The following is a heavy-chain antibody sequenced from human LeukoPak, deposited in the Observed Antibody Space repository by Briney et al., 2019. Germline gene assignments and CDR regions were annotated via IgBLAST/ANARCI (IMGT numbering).Heavy chain of an antibody. J-gene: IGHJ5*02. Sequence: PGGSLRLSCAASGFTFSSYYMSWVRQAPGKGLEWVANIKQDGSGKYYVDSVKGRFTISRDNAKNSLYLQMNSLRAEDTAVYYCAGWNGYSSSWYVANLGFDPWGQGTLVTVSS. CDR2: IKQDGSGK. CDR1: GFTFSSYY. V-gene: IGHV3-7*01. CDR3: AGWNGYSSSWYVANLGFDP. D-gene: IGHD6-13*01.